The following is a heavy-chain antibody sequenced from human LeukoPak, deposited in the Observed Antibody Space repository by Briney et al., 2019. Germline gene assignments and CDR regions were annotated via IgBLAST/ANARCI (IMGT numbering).Heavy chain of an antibody. CDR1: GYTFTNHA. J-gene: IGHJ5*02. CDR3: ARGRYRGATTEPEPRTFDP. Sequence: GASVKVSCKASGYTFTNHAMHWVRQAPGQGPGWMGWINTADGNTKYSQKFQGRVTITRDTSASTAYMELSSLRSEDTAVYYCARGRYRGATTEPEPRTFDPWGQGTLVTVSS. V-gene: IGHV1-3*04. CDR2: INTADGNT. D-gene: IGHD1-26*01.